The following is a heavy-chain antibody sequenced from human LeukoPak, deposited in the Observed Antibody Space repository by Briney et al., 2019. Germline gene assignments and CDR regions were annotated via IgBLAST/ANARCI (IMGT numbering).Heavy chain of an antibody. V-gene: IGHV1-2*02. CDR1: GYTFTGYY. D-gene: IGHD1-26*01. CDR2: INPNSGGT. CDR3: ARDRRALPVGASGY. Sequence: GASVKVSCKTSGYTFTGYYMHWVRQAPGQGLEWMGWINPNSGGTNYAQKFQGRVTMTRDTSISTAYMELSRLRSDDTAVYYCARDRRALPVGASGYWGQGTLVTVSS. J-gene: IGHJ4*02.